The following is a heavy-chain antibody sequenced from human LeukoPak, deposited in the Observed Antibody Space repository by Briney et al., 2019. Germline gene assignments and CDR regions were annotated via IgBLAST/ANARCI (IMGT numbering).Heavy chain of an antibody. CDR2: IVVGSGNT. Sequence: SVKVSCKASGFTFTSSAVQWVRQARGQRLEWIGWIVVGSGNTNYAQKFQERVTITRDMSTSTAYMELSSLISEDTAVYYCARDPSGGSYGYLWGQGTLVTVSS. D-gene: IGHD5-18*01. V-gene: IGHV1-58*01. CDR3: ARDPSGGSYGYL. CDR1: GFTFTSSA. J-gene: IGHJ5*02.